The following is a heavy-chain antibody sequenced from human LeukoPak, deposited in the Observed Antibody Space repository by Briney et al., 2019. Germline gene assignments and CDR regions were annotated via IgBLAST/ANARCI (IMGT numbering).Heavy chain of an antibody. J-gene: IGHJ4*02. Sequence: GGSLRLSCAASGFTFSIYNMNWVRQAPGKGLEWVSSISSSSSYIYYADSVKGRFTISRDNAKNSLYLQMNSLRAEDTAVYYCSACAYCSGQFDYWGQGTLVTVSS. D-gene: IGHD2-15*01. CDR3: SACAYCSGQFDY. CDR2: ISSSSSYI. CDR1: GFTFSIYN. V-gene: IGHV3-21*01.